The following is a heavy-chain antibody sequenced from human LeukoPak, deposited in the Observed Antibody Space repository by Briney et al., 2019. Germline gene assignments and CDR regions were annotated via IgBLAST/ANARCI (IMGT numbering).Heavy chain of an antibody. J-gene: IGHJ4*02. Sequence: PGGSLKLSCAASGSTFSDSAMHWVRQASGKGLEWVGRIRSKANNYATTYDASVKGRFTISRDDSKNMVFLQMNSLKTEDTAVYYCTRRYYHDSSGNYYGDYWGQGTLVTVSS. CDR2: IRSKANNYAT. V-gene: IGHV3-73*01. D-gene: IGHD3-22*01. CDR1: GSTFSDSA. CDR3: TRRYYHDSSGNYYGDY.